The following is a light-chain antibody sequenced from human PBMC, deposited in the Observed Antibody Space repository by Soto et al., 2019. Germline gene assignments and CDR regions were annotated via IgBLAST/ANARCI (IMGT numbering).Light chain of an antibody. Sequence: QSVLTQPASVSGSPGQSITISCTGTSSDVGGYDYVSWYQQHPGKAPKLLIYDVSNRPSGVSNRFSGSKSANTASLTISGLQSEDEADYYCSSYTRSSTDGFGTGTKVTVL. CDR2: DVS. V-gene: IGLV2-14*01. J-gene: IGLJ1*01. CDR3: SSYTRSSTDG. CDR1: SSDVGGYDY.